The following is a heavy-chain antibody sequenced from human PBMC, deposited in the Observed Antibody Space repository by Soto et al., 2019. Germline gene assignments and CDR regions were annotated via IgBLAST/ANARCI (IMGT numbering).Heavy chain of an antibody. CDR1: GFTFSSYG. D-gene: IGHD3-22*01. J-gene: IGHJ4*02. CDR2: ISYDGSNK. CDR3: AKDLLYYYDSSGYSIYDY. V-gene: IGHV3-30*18. Sequence: GGSLRLSCAASGFTFSSYGMHWVRQAPGKGLEWVAVISYDGSNKYYADSVKGRFTISRDNSKNTLYLQMNSLRAEDTAVYYCAKDLLYYYDSSGYSIYDYWGQGTLVTVSS.